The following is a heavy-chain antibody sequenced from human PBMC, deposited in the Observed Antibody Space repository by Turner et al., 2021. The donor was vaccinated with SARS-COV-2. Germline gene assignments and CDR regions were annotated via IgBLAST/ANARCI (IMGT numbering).Heavy chain of an antibody. CDR1: GGSVSSYY. CDR3: ARVPTYYYDTSGYWYFDL. J-gene: IGHJ2*01. Sequence: QVQLQESGPGLVTPSETLSLTCTVSGGSVSSYYWSWIRQPPGKGLEWSGYIYDSGSTNYNPSLKSRVTISVDTSKNQFSLKLSSVTAADTAVYYCARVPTYYYDTSGYWYFDLWGRGTLVTVSS. V-gene: IGHV4-59*02. D-gene: IGHD3-22*01. CDR2: IYDSGST.